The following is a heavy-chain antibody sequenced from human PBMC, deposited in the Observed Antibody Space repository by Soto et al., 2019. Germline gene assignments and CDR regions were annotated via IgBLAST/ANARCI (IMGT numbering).Heavy chain of an antibody. Sequence: GGSLRLSCAASGFTFSNAWMSWVRQAPGKGLEWVGRIKSKTDGGTTDYAAPVKGRFTISRDDSKNTLYLQMNSLKTEDTAVYYCTTVIREFYYDSSGYYRGDAFDIWGQGTRVTVSS. V-gene: IGHV3-15*01. D-gene: IGHD3-22*01. CDR1: GFTFSNAW. CDR3: TTVIREFYYDSSGYYRGDAFDI. J-gene: IGHJ3*02. CDR2: IKSKTDGGTT.